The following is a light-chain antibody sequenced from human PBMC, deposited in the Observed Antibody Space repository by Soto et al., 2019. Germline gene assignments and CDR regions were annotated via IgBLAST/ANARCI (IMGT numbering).Light chain of an antibody. CDR3: QQYAGSPT. CDR1: QSLLHSNY. Sequence: IVLPQSPLSLPVTLGEPASVSCRSSQSLLHSNYFAWYQQKPGQTPKLLIFGATSRATGIPDRFSGTESGTDYTLTIPRLEPEDFAVYYCQQYAGSPTFGQGTRLEI. V-gene: IGKV3-20*01. J-gene: IGKJ5*01. CDR2: GAT.